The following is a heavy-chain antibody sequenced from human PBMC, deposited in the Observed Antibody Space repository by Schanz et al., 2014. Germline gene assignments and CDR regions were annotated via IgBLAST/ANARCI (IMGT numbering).Heavy chain of an antibody. CDR1: GFSFSDYY. CDR3: AKGRFGELSAFDI. CDR2: INTGSNYI. V-gene: IGHV3-11*05. D-gene: IGHD3-10*01. Sequence: QVHLLESGGGLVEPGGSLRLSCAASGFSFSDYYMSWIRQAPGKGLEWISFINTGSNYINYADSVKGRFTISRDNTKNSLFLQLNSLRADDTAVYYCAKGRFGELSAFDIWGQGTMGTVSS. J-gene: IGHJ3*02.